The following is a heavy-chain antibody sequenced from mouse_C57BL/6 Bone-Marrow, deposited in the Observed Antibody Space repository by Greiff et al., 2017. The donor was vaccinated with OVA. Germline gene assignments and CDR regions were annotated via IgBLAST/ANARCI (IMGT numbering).Heavy chain of an antibody. J-gene: IGHJ4*01. V-gene: IGHV1-54*01. D-gene: IGHD3-2*02. Sequence: QVQLQQSGAELVRPGASVKVSCKASGYAFTNYLIEGVKQRPGQGLEWVGVINPGSGGTNYNEKFKGKATLTADKSSSTAYMQLSSLTSEDSAVYFCAREGAQATGMDYWGQGTSVTVSS. CDR1: GYAFTNYL. CDR3: AREGAQATGMDY. CDR2: INPGSGGT.